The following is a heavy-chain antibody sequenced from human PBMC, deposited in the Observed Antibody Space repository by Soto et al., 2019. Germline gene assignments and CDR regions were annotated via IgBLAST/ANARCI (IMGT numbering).Heavy chain of an antibody. CDR3: ARDLTTFPY. J-gene: IGHJ4*02. D-gene: IGHD3-9*01. CDR1: GFTFSSYS. Sequence: EVQLGESGGGLVKPGGSLRLSCAASGFTFSSYSMNWVLQAPGKGLEWVSSISSSSSYIYYADSVKGRFTISRDNAKNSLYLQMNSLRAEDTAVYFCARDLTTFPYWGQGTLVTVSS. V-gene: IGHV3-21*01. CDR2: ISSSSSYI.